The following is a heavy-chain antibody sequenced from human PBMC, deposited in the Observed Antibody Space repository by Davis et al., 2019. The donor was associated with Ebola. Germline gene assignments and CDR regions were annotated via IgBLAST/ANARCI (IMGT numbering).Heavy chain of an antibody. CDR2: ISGSGGST. CDR1: GFTFSSYA. J-gene: IGHJ3*02. V-gene: IGHV3-23*01. CDR3: AKGGYCSSTSCYTDAFDI. Sequence: PGESLKISCAASGFTFSSYAMSWVRQAPGKGLEWVSAISGSGGSTYYADSVKGRFTISRDNSKNTLYLQMNSLRAEDTAVYYCAKGGYCSSTSCYTDAFDIWGQGTMVTVSS. D-gene: IGHD2-2*02.